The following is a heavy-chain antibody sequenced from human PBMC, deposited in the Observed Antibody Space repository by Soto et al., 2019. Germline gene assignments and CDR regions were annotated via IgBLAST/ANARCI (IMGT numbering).Heavy chain of an antibody. Sequence: QITLKESGPTLVKPTQTLTLTCTFSGFSLSPSAVGVGWIRQPPGKALEWLALIYWNDDKRYSPSLKSRLTITKYTSKNQVVLTMTNMDPVDTATYYCAHLGTFYYGMDVWGQGPTVTVSS. CDR3: AHLGTFYYGMDV. CDR1: GFSLSPSAVG. J-gene: IGHJ6*02. CDR2: IYWNDDK. V-gene: IGHV2-5*01.